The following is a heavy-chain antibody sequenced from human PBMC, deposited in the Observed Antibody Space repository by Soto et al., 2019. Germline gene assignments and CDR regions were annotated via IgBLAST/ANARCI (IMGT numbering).Heavy chain of an antibody. J-gene: IGHJ4*02. V-gene: IGHV4-39*01. CDR2: IQYGGTT. Sequence: QLQLQESGPGLVKASETLSLTCTVSGGSITRNNHFWGWIRQSPGKGLEWIGSIQYGGTTNYNPSLKSRVIMSAETSKIQFSRMRTSVTAADTAVYYCARLGSSGWYQGSYFDYWGQGTLVTVSS. CDR3: ARLGSSGWYQGSYFDY. D-gene: IGHD6-19*01. CDR1: GGSITRNNHF.